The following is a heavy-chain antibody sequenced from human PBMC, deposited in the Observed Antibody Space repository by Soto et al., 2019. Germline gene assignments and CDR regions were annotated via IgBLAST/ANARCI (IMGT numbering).Heavy chain of an antibody. J-gene: IGHJ4*02. D-gene: IGHD2-15*01. Sequence: SETLSLTCTVSGGSISSSSYYWGWIRQPPGKGLEWIGSIYYSGSTYYNPSLKSRVTISVDTSKNQFSLKLSSVTAADTAVYYCARRMVAATLYYFDYWGEGTLVTVSS. CDR1: GGSISSSSYY. CDR2: IYYSGST. V-gene: IGHV4-39*01. CDR3: ARRMVAATLYYFDY.